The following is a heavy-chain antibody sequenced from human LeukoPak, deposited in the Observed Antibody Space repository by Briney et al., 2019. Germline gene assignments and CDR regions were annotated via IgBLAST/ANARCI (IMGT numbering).Heavy chain of an antibody. J-gene: IGHJ4*02. CDR2: ISGSGGTT. D-gene: IGHD3-16*02. V-gene: IGHV3-23*01. CDR3: AKDLRELSLYYYFDY. CDR1: GFTFTSFA. Sequence: GGSLRLSCVASGFTFTSFAMSWVRQPPGKGXXXXXXISGSGGTTYYADSVKGRFTISRDTSKSTLHLQMDSLRAEDTAVYYCAKDLRELSLYYYFDYWGQGTLVTVSS.